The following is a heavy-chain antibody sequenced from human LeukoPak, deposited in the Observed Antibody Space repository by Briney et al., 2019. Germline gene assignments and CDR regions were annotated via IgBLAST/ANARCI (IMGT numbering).Heavy chain of an antibody. D-gene: IGHD6-19*01. J-gene: IGHJ4*02. CDR1: GYTFTGYY. V-gene: IGHV1-2*02. CDR3: ARDSHSSGWYLPDY. CDR2: INPNSGGT. Sequence: GASVKVSCKASGYTFTGYYMHWVRQAPGQGLEWMGWINPNSGGTDYAQKFQGTVTMTRDTSISTAYVELSRLRSDDTAVYYCARDSHSSGWYLPDYWGQGTLVTVSS.